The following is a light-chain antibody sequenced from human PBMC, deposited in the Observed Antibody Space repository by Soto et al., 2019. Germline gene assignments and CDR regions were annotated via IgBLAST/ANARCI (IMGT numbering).Light chain of an antibody. V-gene: IGKV3-20*01. J-gene: IGKJ5*01. Sequence: EIVLTQSPGTLSLSPGERATLSCRASQSVSNNYLAWYQQKPGQAPRLLIYGASNRATGIPDRFSGSGSETDFTLTISSLHSEDSAVYYCQQYHNWPPITFSQGTRLEIK. CDR3: QQYHNWPPIT. CDR1: QSVSNNY. CDR2: GAS.